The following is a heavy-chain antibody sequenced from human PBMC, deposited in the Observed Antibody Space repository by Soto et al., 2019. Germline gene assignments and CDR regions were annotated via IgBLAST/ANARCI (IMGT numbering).Heavy chain of an antibody. J-gene: IGHJ4*02. CDR3: TKSHSTALVPYYFDY. Sequence: GGSLRLSCAASGFTFSSYAMSWVLQAPGKGLEWVSAISGNGGSTYYADSVKGRFTISRDNSKSTLYLQMNGLMPEDTAVYYCTKSHSTALVPYYFDYWGQGTLVTVSS. V-gene: IGHV3-23*01. CDR1: GFTFSSYA. D-gene: IGHD5-18*01. CDR2: ISGNGGST.